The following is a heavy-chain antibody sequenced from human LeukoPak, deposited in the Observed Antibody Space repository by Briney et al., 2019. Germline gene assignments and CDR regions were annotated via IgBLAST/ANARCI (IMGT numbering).Heavy chain of an antibody. D-gene: IGHD3-10*01. J-gene: IGHJ4*02. Sequence: PSETLPLTRTFSGGPLSSFQWSWIPAPPGKGPEWDGDILYSGSTNYNPSLKSRVTISVDTSKNQFSLKLSSVTAADTAVYYCARVQNILYGSGSYYRFDYWGRGTLVTVFS. V-gene: IGHV4-59*01. CDR3: ARVQNILYGSGSYYRFDY. CDR1: GGPLSSFQ. CDR2: ILYSGST.